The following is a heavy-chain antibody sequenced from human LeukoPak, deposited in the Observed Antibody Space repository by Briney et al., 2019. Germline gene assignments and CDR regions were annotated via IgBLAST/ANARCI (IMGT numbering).Heavy chain of an antibody. CDR3: ARHGYYGSGHWFDP. D-gene: IGHD3-10*01. J-gene: IGHJ5*02. Sequence: SETLSLTCAVYGGSFSGYYWSWIRQPPGKGLEWIGEINHSGSTNYNPSLKSRVTISVDTSKNQFSLKLSSVTATDTAVYYCARHGYYGSGHWFDPWGQGTLVTVSS. CDR2: INHSGST. CDR1: GGSFSGYY. V-gene: IGHV4-34*01.